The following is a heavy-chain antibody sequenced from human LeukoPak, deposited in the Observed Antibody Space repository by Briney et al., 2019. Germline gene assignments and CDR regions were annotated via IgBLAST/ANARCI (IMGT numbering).Heavy chain of an antibody. J-gene: IGHJ4*02. D-gene: IGHD6-19*01. CDR3: ARTEYRLGLYY. CDR2: TYYRSKWCY. Sequence: SQTLSLTCAISGDSVSSNVATWSWIRQSPSRGLEWLGRTYYRSKWCYDYAVSVKSRITINPDTSKNQFSLQLISVTPEDTAVYYCARTEYRLGLYYWGQGTLVTVSS. CDR1: GDSVSSNVAT. V-gene: IGHV6-1*01.